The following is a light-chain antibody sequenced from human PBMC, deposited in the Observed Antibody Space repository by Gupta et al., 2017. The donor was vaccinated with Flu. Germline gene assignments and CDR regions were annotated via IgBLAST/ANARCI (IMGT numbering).Light chain of an antibody. CDR2: GAS. V-gene: IGKV3-15*01. CDR1: HGVSSN. Sequence: DIVMTQSPATLSVSAGERATLSCRASHGVSSNLAWYQQKPGQAPRLLIYGASTRVTGIPARFSGSGSGTEFTLTISSLQSEDFAVYYCQQYNNWPPLLTFGGGTKVEVK. CDR3: QQYNNWPPLLT. J-gene: IGKJ4*01.